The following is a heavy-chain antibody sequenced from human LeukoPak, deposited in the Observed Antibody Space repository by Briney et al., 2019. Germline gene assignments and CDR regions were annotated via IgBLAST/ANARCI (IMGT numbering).Heavy chain of an antibody. CDR3: ARHQIAAAGPDY. CDR2: IIPIFGTA. J-gene: IGHJ4*02. D-gene: IGHD6-13*01. V-gene: IGHV1-69*06. CDR1: GGTFSSYA. Sequence: SVKVSCKASGGTFSSYAISWVRQAPGQGLEWMGGIIPIFGTANYAQKFQGRVTITADKSTSTAYMELSSLRSEDTAVYYCARHQIAAAGPDYWGQGTLVTVSS.